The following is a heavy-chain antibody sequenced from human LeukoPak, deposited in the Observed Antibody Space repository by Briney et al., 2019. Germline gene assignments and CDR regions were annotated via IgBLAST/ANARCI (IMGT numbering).Heavy chain of an antibody. V-gene: IGHV3-23*01. D-gene: IGHD5-24*01. CDR2: ISGNSAGT. CDR1: GFTFSGYA. J-gene: IGHJ3*02. Sequence: PGGSLRLSCAASGFTFSGYAMTWVRQAPGKGLEWVSAISGNSAGTYYADSVKGRFTISRDNSKNTLYLQMNSLRAEDTAVYYCARDRMEDGYLQHAFDIWGQGTMVTVSS. CDR3: ARDRMEDGYLQHAFDI.